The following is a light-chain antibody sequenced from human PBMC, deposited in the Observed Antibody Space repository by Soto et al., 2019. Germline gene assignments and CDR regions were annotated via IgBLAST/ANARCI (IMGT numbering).Light chain of an antibody. J-gene: IGKJ1*01. Sequence: DIMLTQSPGTLSLSPGERATLSCRAIQSVNSNYLVWYQQNPGQAPRLLIYGSSIRTTGIPDRFSGSGSGTDSTLTISRLEPEDFAVYYCQQYAGSLSWTFGQGTKVDIK. CDR1: QSVNSNY. V-gene: IGKV3-20*01. CDR2: GSS. CDR3: QQYAGSLSWT.